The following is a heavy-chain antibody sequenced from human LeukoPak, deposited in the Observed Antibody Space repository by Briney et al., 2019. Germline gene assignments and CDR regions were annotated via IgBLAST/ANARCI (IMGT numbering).Heavy chain of an antibody. V-gene: IGHV3-30*04. CDR2: ITYDGSNT. D-gene: IGHD3-10*01. J-gene: IGHJ3*02. CDR1: GFIFSTYA. CDR3: ARPGGYAFDI. Sequence: GMSLRLSCTASGFIFSTYAFHWVRQAPGKGPEWMAFITYDGSNTYFADSVKGRFTLSRDNSKNALYLQMNSLRPADTAVYYCARPGGYAFDIWGQGTMVTVSS.